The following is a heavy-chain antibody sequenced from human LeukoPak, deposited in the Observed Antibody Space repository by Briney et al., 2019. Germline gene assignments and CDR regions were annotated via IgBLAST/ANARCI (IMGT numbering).Heavy chain of an antibody. CDR1: ARSISSYY. Sequence: SETLSLTCTVSARSISSYYWSWIRHPPGKGLEWIGYIYYSGSTNYNPSLKSRVTISVDTSKNQFSLKLSSVTAADTAVYYCARLGYCSGGSCYPEYYFDYWGQGTLVTVSS. CDR3: ARLGYCSGGSCYPEYYFDY. D-gene: IGHD2-15*01. V-gene: IGHV4-59*08. J-gene: IGHJ4*02. CDR2: IYYSGST.